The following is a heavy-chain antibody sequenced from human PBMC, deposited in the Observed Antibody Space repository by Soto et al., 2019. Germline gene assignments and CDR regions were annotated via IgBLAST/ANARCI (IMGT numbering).Heavy chain of an antibody. CDR1: GYTFNTYG. J-gene: IGHJ4*02. Sequence: XSVKVSCKASGYTFNTYGVSWGRQAPGQGLEWMGRISAYNGDTNYAQKLQGRLTMTTDTSTRTAYMELRSLRSDDTAVYYCASHPVSGSLHFDSWGQGTLVTVSS. CDR3: ASHPVSGSLHFDS. V-gene: IGHV1-18*04. D-gene: IGHD1-26*01. CDR2: ISAYNGDT.